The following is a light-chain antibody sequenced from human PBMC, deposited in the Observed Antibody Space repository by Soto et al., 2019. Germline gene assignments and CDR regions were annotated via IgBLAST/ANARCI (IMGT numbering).Light chain of an antibody. V-gene: IGLV2-14*03. CDR1: NSDIGIYGY. CDR3: TSYTNSNTLV. Sequence: QSVLTQPASVSGSPGQSITIFCTGTNSDIGIYGYVSWYQHHPGKAPKLIVYDVTHRPSGVSNRFSASKSGNTASLTISGLQAEDEADYYCTSYTNSNTLVFGGGTQLTVL. J-gene: IGLJ2*01. CDR2: DVT.